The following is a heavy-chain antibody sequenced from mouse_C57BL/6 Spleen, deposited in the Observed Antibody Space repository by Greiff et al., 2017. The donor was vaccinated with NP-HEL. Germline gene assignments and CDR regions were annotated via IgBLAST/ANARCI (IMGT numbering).Heavy chain of an antibody. J-gene: IGHJ3*01. D-gene: IGHD2-1*01. CDR1: GYTFTSYR. Sequence: QVQLQQPGAELVMPGASAQLSCKPSGYTFTSYRMHRVKQRPGQGLAWIGEIDPSDSYTTYIQKFKGKFTLTVDTSSSPAYMQLSSLTSDDPAVYYCARHGKGFAYWGQGTLVTVSA. CDR2: IDPSDSYT. V-gene: IGHV1-69*01. CDR3: ARHGKGFAY.